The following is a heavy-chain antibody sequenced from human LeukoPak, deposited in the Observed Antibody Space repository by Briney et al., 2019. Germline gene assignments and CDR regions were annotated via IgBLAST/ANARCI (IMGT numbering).Heavy chain of an antibody. D-gene: IGHD6-6*01. CDR3: ATDPSSSSSNYFDY. V-gene: IGHV1-69*04. Sequence: ASVKVSCKASGGTFSSYAISWVRQAPGQGLEWMGRIIPILGIANYAQKFQGRVTITADKSTSTAYMELSSLRSEDTAVYYCATDPSSSSSNYFDYWGQGTLSPSPQ. J-gene: IGHJ4*02. CDR1: GGTFSSYA. CDR2: IIPILGIA.